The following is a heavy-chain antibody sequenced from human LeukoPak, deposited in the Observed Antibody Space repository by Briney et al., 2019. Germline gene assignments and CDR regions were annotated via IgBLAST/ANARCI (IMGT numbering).Heavy chain of an antibody. CDR2: IRAYNGNT. CDR1: GYTFTSYG. V-gene: IGHV1-18*01. CDR3: ARDCSSTSCYHDAFDI. Sequence: ASVKVSCKASGYTFTSYGINWVGQARGQGREWMGWIRAYNGNTNYAQKLQGRVTMTTDTSTSTAYMGLRSLRSDDKAVYYCARDCSSTSCYHDAFDIWGQGTMVTVSS. J-gene: IGHJ3*02. D-gene: IGHD2-2*01.